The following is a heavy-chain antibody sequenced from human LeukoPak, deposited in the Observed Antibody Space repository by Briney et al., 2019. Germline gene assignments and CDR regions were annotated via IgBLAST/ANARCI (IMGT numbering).Heavy chain of an antibody. CDR3: AKGGYDYVEVGYFDC. V-gene: IGHV3-23*01. J-gene: IGHJ4*01. D-gene: IGHD5-12*01. CDR1: GFSLSSYA. Sequence: GGSLRLSCAASGFSLSSYAMSWVRQAPGKGLEWVSGIIGSTFSTFYADSVKGRFIISRDDSKNILYLQMNSLRVEDTAVYYCAKGGYDYVEVGYFDCWGHGSLVTVSS. CDR2: IIGSTFST.